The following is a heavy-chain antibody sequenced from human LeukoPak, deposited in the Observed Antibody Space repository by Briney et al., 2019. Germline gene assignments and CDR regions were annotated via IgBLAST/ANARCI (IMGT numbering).Heavy chain of an antibody. CDR2: IYHSGGT. D-gene: IGHD2-2*01. CDR3: AALGYCSSTSCYGRGFDY. Sequence: SETLSLTCAVSGYSISSGYYWGWIRQPPGKGLEWIGSIYHSGGTYYNPSLKSRVTISVDTSKNQFSLKLSSVTAADAAVYYCAALGYCSSTSCYGRGFDYWGQGTLVTVSS. CDR1: GYSISSGYY. V-gene: IGHV4-38-2*01. J-gene: IGHJ4*02.